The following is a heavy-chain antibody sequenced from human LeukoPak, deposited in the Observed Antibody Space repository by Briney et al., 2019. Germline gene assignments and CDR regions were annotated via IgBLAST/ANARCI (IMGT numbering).Heavy chain of an antibody. J-gene: IGHJ4*02. Sequence: EASVKVSCKASGYTFTGYYMHWVRQAPGQGLEWMGWINPNSGGTNYAQKFQGRVTMTRDTSISTAYMELSRLRSDDTAVYYCARGIQLWLLYFDYWGQGTLVTVSS. V-gene: IGHV1-2*02. CDR1: GYTFTGYY. CDR3: ARGIQLWLLYFDY. CDR2: INPNSGGT. D-gene: IGHD5-18*01.